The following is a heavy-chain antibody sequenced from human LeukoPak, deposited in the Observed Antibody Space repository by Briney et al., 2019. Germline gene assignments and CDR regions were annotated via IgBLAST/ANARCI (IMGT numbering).Heavy chain of an antibody. CDR1: GGSFSSRSYY. D-gene: IGHD6-19*01. J-gene: IGHJ6*02. Sequence: PSETLSLTCTVSGGSFSSRSYYWGWLRQPPGKGLEGIGSIYYSGSTYYNASLKSRVTTSVDTSKNQFSLKLTSVTAADTAVYYCAIQRLDGTDVWGQGITVTVSS. CDR3: AIQRLDGTDV. CDR2: IYYSGST. V-gene: IGHV4-39*01.